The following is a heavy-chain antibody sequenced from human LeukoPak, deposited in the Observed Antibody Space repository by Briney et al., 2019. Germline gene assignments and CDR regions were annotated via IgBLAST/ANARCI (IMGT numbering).Heavy chain of an antibody. CDR1: GFTFSSYW. D-gene: IGHD3-10*01. CDR3: ARGMVRGVLARRYYFDY. V-gene: IGHV3-7*01. J-gene: IGHJ4*02. Sequence: PGGSLRLSCAASGFTFSSYWMSWVRQAPGKGLEWVANIKQDGSEKYYVDSVKGRFTISRDNAKNSLYLQMNSLRAEDTAVYYCARGMVRGVLARRYYFDYWGQGTLVTVSS. CDR2: IKQDGSEK.